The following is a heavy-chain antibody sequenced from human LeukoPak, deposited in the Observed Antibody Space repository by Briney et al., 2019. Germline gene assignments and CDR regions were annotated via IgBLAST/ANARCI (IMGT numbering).Heavy chain of an antibody. Sequence: GESLKISCKGSGYSFTNYWIGWVRQMPGEGLEWMGIIYPADSDTRYSPSFQGQVTISADKSINTAYLQWNSLKASDTAMYYCARSTSWLLSSRATFDFWGQGSPVTVSS. CDR2: IYPADSDT. CDR3: ARSTSWLLSSRATFDF. D-gene: IGHD2-2*01. V-gene: IGHV5-51*01. J-gene: IGHJ4*02. CDR1: GYSFTNYW.